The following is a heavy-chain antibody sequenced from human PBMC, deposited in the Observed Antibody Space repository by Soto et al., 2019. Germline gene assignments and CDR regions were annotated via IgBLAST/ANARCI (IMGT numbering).Heavy chain of an antibody. J-gene: IGHJ4*02. Sequence: QVQLVESGGGVVQPGMSLRLSCAASGFTFSTYGMHWVRQAPGKGLEWVALISYHGSNRYYADSVKGRFTISRDNSKNTLYLQMNNLRADDTAIYYGVKGNDFGNSWGQGILVTVSS. CDR1: GFTFSTYG. CDR2: ISYHGSNR. D-gene: IGHD1-1*01. CDR3: VKGNDFGNS. V-gene: IGHV3-30*18.